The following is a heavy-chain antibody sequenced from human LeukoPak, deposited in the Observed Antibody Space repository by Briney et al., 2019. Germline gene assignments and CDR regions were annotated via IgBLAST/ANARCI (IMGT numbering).Heavy chain of an antibody. CDR1: GGTFSSYA. Sequence: SVKVSCKASGGTFSSYAISWVRQAPGQGLEWMGGIIPIFGTANYAQKFQGRVTITADESTSTAYMELSSLRSEDTAVYYCARDGVVPAAIDAFDIWGQGTMVTVSS. V-gene: IGHV1-69*13. D-gene: IGHD2-2*02. CDR3: ARDGVVPAAIDAFDI. CDR2: IIPIFGTA. J-gene: IGHJ3*02.